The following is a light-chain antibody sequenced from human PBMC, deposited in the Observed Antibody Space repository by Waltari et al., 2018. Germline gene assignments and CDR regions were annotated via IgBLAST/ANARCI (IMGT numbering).Light chain of an antibody. CDR3: QQYSTSSYT. CDR1: QSINNW. J-gene: IGKJ2*01. CDR2: QAS. V-gene: IGKV1-5*01. Sequence: IQITQSTTTLSASLGNRVIISCRASQSINNWLAWYQQKPGKAPDLLIYQASILKSGVPLRFSGSGSGTEFTLTISSLQPDDFATYFCQQYSTSSYTFGQGTNLEI.